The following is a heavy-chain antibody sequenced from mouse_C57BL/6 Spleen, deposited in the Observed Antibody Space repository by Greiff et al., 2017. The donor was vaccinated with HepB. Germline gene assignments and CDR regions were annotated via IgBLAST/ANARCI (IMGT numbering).Heavy chain of an antibody. J-gene: IGHJ1*03. V-gene: IGHV10-1*01. CDR3: VRHGYYGSRHWYFDV. CDR1: GFSFNTYA. D-gene: IGHD1-1*01. Sequence: EVQLVESGGGLVQPKGSLKLSCAASGFSFNTYAMNWVRQAPGKGLEWVARIRSKSNNYATYYADSVKDRFTISRDDSESMLYLQMNNLKTEDTAMYYCVRHGYYGSRHWYFDVWGTGTTVTVSS. CDR2: IRSKSNNYAT.